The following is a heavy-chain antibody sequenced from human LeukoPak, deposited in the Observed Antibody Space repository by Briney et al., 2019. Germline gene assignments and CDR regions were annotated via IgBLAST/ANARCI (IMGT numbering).Heavy chain of an antibody. CDR1: GFIFNHYW. V-gene: IGHV3-7*01. CDR3: ARLGLLSDAFDI. D-gene: IGHD2-15*01. CDR2: INEDGSVE. Sequence: GGSLRLSCAASGFIFNHYWMSWVRQAPGKGLEWVANINEDGSVEHYVDSVQGRFTISRDNAKNSLYLQMNSLRAEDTAVYYCARLGLLSDAFDIWGQGTMVTVSS. J-gene: IGHJ3*02.